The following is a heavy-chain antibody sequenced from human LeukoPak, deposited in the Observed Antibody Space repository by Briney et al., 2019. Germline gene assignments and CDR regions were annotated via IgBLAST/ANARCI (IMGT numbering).Heavy chain of an antibody. CDR1: GGSFSGYY. V-gene: IGHV4-34*01. CDR3: AREGNYDILTGYYFTDY. J-gene: IGHJ4*02. D-gene: IGHD3-9*01. Sequence: SETLSLTCAVYGGSFSGYYWSWIRQPPGKGLEWIGEINHSGSTNYNPSLKSRDTISVDTSKNQFSLKLSSVTAADTAVYYCAREGNYDILTGYYFTDYWGQGTLVTVSS. CDR2: INHSGST.